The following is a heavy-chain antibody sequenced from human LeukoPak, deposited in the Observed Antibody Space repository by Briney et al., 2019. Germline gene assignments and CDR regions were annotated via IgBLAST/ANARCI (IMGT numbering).Heavy chain of an antibody. Sequence: GGSLRLSCAASGFTVSSNYMSWVRQAPGKGLEWVSVIYSGGSTYYADSVKGRFTISRDNSKNTLYLQMNSLRAEDTAVYYCARSIAVAGFFHYWGQGTLVTVSS. J-gene: IGHJ4*02. CDR1: GFTVSSNY. V-gene: IGHV3-66*01. CDR2: IYSGGST. CDR3: ARSIAVAGFFHY. D-gene: IGHD6-19*01.